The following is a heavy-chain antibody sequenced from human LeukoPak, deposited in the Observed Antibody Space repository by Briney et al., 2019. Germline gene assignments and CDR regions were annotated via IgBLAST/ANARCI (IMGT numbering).Heavy chain of an antibody. D-gene: IGHD3-10*01. CDR2: INPNSGGT. CDR1: GYTFTGYY. CDR3: ARAITMVRGVMGY. V-gene: IGHV1-2*02. J-gene: IGHJ4*02. Sequence: ASVKVSCKASGYTFTGYYMHWVRQAPGQGLEWMGWINPNSGGTNYAQKFQGRVTMTRGTTISTAYMELSRLRSDDTAVYYCARAITMVRGVMGYWGQGTLVTVSS.